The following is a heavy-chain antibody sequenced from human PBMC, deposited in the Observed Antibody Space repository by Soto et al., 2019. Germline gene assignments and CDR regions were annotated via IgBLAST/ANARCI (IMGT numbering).Heavy chain of an antibody. V-gene: IGHV3-48*02. Sequence: LRLSCAASGFTFSSYSMNWVRQAPGKGLECVSYISSSSSTIYYADSVKGRFTISRDNAKNSLYLQMNSLRDEDTAVYYCARDASIVLMVYAKYLGAFDIWGQGTMVTVSS. CDR1: GFTFSSYS. D-gene: IGHD2-8*01. J-gene: IGHJ3*02. CDR3: ARDASIVLMVYAKYLGAFDI. CDR2: ISSSSSTI.